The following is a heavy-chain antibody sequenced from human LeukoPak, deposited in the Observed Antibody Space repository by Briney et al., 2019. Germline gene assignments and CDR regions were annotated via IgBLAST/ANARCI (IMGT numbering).Heavy chain of an antibody. CDR1: GFTFSSNG. D-gene: IGHD4-17*01. CDR3: AKTTGGWFDP. Sequence: PGRSLRLSCAASGFTFSSNGMHWVRQAPGKGLEWVAVISFDGSNKYYADSVKGRFTISRDNSKNTLYPHMTSLRPDDTAVYYCAKTTGGWFDPWGQGILVTVSS. CDR2: ISFDGSNK. J-gene: IGHJ5*02. V-gene: IGHV3-30*18.